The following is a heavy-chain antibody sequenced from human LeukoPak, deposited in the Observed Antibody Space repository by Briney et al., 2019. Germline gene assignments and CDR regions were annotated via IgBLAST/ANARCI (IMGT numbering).Heavy chain of an antibody. CDR1: GYSFTSYW. J-gene: IGHJ4*02. Sequence: GESLKISCKGSGYSFTSYWIGWVRQMPGKGLEWMAIIYPGDSDTRYSPSFQGQVTISADKSISTAYLQWSSLKASDTAMYYCARFGAMVRGVISEFDYWGQGTLVTVSS. CDR3: ARFGAMVRGVISEFDY. V-gene: IGHV5-51*01. D-gene: IGHD3-10*01. CDR2: IYPGDSDT.